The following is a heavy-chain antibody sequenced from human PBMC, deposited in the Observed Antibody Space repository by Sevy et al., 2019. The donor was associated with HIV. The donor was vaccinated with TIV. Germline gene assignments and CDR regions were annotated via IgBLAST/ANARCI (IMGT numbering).Heavy chain of an antibody. J-gene: IGHJ4*02. CDR2: ISHDGFKQ. CDR3: ARDRRAGYSSNGYRDFDY. Sequence: GGSLRLSCAASGFTFSDYAMHWVRQAPGKGLEWVAVISHDGFKQYYANSLKGRLTISRDSSKTTLYLEMHSLRAEDTALYYCARDRRAGYSSNGYRDFDYWGQGTLVTVSS. CDR1: GFTFSDYA. D-gene: IGHD6-13*01. V-gene: IGHV3-30*04.